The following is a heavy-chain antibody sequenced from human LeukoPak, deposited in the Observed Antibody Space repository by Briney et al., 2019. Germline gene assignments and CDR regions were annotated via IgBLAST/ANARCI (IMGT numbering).Heavy chain of an antibody. CDR3: ARAYGYDSSGYLFDY. Sequence: SETLSLTCAVYGGSFSGYYWSCIRQPPGKGLEWIGEINHSGSTNYNPSLKSRVTISVDTSKNQFSLKLSSVTAADTAVYYCARAYGYDSSGYLFDYWGQGTLVTVSS. J-gene: IGHJ4*02. CDR2: INHSGST. D-gene: IGHD3-22*01. CDR1: GGSFSGYY. V-gene: IGHV4-34*01.